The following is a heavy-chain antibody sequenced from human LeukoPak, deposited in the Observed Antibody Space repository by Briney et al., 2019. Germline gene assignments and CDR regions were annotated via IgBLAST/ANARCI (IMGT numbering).Heavy chain of an antibody. CDR1: GYTFTSYD. CDR3: ARGRVRGSRTHNWFDP. J-gene: IGHJ5*02. CDR2: MNPNSGNT. Sequence: ASVKVSCKASGYTFTSYDINWVRQATGQGLEWMGWMNPNSGNTGYAQKFQGRVTMTRNTSISTAYMELSSLRSEDTAVYYCARGRVRGSRTHNWFDPWGQGTLVTVSS. D-gene: IGHD3-10*01. V-gene: IGHV1-8*01.